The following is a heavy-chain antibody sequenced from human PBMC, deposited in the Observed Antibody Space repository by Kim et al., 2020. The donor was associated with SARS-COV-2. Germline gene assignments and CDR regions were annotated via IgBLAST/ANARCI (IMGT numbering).Heavy chain of an antibody. CDR2: IYYSGST. Sequence: SETLSLTCTVSGGSVSSGSYYWSWIRQPPGKGLEWIGYIYYSGSTNYNPSLKSRVTISVDTSKNQFSLKLSSVTAADTAVYYCARGSYDILTGYQKHKSKYWYFDLWGRGTLVTVSS. CDR1: GGSVSSGSYY. J-gene: IGHJ2*01. V-gene: IGHV4-61*01. CDR3: ARGSYDILTGYQKHKSKYWYFDL. D-gene: IGHD3-9*01.